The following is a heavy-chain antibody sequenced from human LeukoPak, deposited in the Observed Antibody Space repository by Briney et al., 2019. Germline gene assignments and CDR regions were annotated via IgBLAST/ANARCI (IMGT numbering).Heavy chain of an antibody. J-gene: IGHJ4*02. CDR2: INSSGGST. CDR3: ARDGLAYCGGDCYSPSDY. Sequence: ASVKVSCKASGYTFTSYYMHWVRQAPGQGLEWMGIINSSGGSTSYAQKFQGRVTMTRETSTSTVYMELSSLRSEGTAVYYCARDGLAYCGGDCYSPSDYWGQGTLVTVSS. CDR1: GYTFTSYY. V-gene: IGHV1-46*01. D-gene: IGHD2-21*02.